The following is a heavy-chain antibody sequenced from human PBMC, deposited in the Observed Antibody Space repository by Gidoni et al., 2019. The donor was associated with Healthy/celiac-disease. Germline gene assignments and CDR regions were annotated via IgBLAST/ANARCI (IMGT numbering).Heavy chain of an antibody. CDR1: GVTFSSYG. D-gene: IGHD3-10*01. J-gene: IGHJ4*02. CDR3: ARDREWFGEFDFDY. Sequence: QVQLVESGGGVVQHGRCRSLSCAASGVTFSSYGMHWFRQAPGKGLEWVAVIWYDGSNKYYADSVKGRFTISRDNSKNTLYLQMNSLRAEDTAVYYCARDREWFGEFDFDYWGQGTLVTVSS. CDR2: IWYDGSNK. V-gene: IGHV3-33*01.